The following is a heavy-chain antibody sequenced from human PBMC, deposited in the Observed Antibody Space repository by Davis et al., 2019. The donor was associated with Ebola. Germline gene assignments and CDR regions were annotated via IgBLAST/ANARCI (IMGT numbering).Heavy chain of an antibody. CDR2: IFSNDEK. D-gene: IGHD4-23*01. Sequence: SWVRQAPGKALEWLAHIFSNDEKSYSTSLKSRLTISKDTSKSQVVLTMTNMDPVDTATYYCARIIPHPEDYGGNLGFDYWGQGTLVTVSS. CDR3: ARIIPHPEDYGGNLGFDY. V-gene: IGHV2-26*01. J-gene: IGHJ4*02.